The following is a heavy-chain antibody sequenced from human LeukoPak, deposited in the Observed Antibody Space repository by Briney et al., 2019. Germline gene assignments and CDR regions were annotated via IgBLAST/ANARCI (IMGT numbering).Heavy chain of an antibody. D-gene: IGHD6-6*01. CDR2: ISYDGNNK. CDR3: AKIPFGYVIAAWGVNFDY. J-gene: IGHJ4*02. CDR1: GFTFSSYG. V-gene: IGHV3-30*18. Sequence: PGGSLRLSCAASGFTFSSYGMSWVRQAPGKGLEWVAVISYDGNNKYYADSVKGRFTISRGNSKNTLYLQMNSLRAEDTAVYYCAKIPFGYVIAAWGVNFDYWGQGTLVTVSS.